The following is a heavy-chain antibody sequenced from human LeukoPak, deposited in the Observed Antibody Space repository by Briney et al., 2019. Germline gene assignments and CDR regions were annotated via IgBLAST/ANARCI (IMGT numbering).Heavy chain of an antibody. J-gene: IGHJ6*02. CDR1: GYTFTGYY. D-gene: IGHD2-2*01. CDR2: INPNCGGT. V-gene: IGHV1-2*02. Sequence: GASVKVSCKASGYTFTGYYMHWVRQAPGQGLEWMGWINPNCGGTNYAQKFQGRVTMTRDTSISTAYMELSRLRSDDTAVYYCARVSVVPAASLYYYGMDVWGQGTTVTVSS. CDR3: ARVSVVPAASLYYYGMDV.